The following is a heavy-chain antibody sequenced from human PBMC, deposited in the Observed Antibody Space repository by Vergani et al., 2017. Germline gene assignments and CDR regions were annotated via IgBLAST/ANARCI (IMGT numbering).Heavy chain of an antibody. D-gene: IGHD6-13*01. Sequence: QVQLVQSGAEVKKPGASVKVSCKASGYTFTGYYMHWVRQAPGQGLEWMGWINPNSGGTNYAQKFQGRVTMTRDTSISTAYMELSRLRSDDTAVYYCARDKEMYSSSWAFPDYWGQGTLVTVSS. CDR2: INPNSGGT. V-gene: IGHV1-2*02. J-gene: IGHJ4*02. CDR1: GYTFTGYY. CDR3: ARDKEMYSSSWAFPDY.